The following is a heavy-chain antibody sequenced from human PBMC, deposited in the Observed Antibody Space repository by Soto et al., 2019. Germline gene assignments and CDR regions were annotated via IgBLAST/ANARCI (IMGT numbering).Heavy chain of an antibody. CDR1: GGSISSSSYY. CDR2: IYYSGST. Sequence: QLQLQESGPGLVKPSETLSLTCTVSGGSISSSSYYWGWIRQPPGKGLEWIGSIYYSGSTYYNPCLKSRVTISVDTSKNQFSLKLSSVTAADTAVYYCARLNVVTVTTRWWFDPWGQGTLVTVSS. CDR3: ARLNVVTVTTRWWFDP. J-gene: IGHJ5*02. V-gene: IGHV4-39*01. D-gene: IGHD4-17*01.